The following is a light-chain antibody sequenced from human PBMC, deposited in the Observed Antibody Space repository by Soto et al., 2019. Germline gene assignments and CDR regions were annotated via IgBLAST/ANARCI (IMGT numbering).Light chain of an antibody. Sequence: QSALTQPASVSGSPGQSITISCTGTSSDVGGYNYVSWYQQHPGKAPKLMIYDVSNRPSGVSNRFSGSKSGNTASLTMSGLQAEDEAVYYCSSYTSSSPGVFGGGTKVTVL. CDR1: SSDVGGYNY. CDR2: DVS. J-gene: IGLJ2*01. CDR3: SSYTSSSPGV. V-gene: IGLV2-14*01.